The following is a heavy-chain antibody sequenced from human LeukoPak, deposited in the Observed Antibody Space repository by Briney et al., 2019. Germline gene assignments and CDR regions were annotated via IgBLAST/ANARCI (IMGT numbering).Heavy chain of an antibody. CDR3: ATGMENYDGSGYYSYFQH. V-gene: IGHV3-23*01. D-gene: IGHD3-22*01. Sequence: GGSLRLSCAASGVTFSNDGMDWVRQAPGKGLEWVSTISTGGTSTFYAASVKGRFTVSRDNSENTLYLLMDALRADDTAIYYCATGMENYDGSGYYSYFQHWGQGTLVTVSS. J-gene: IGHJ1*01. CDR1: GVTFSNDG. CDR2: ISTGGTST.